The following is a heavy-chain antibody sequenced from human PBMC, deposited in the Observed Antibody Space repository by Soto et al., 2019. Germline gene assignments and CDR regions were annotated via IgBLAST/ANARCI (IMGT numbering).Heavy chain of an antibody. CDR1: NYAFTYNA. CDR2: IGPNSGST. D-gene: IGHD3-16*01. Sequence: QVQLVQSGPEVKKTGASVKVSCKASNYAFTYNAINWVRQAPGHGLEWMGWIGPNSGSTNYAQDLQGRGTMTTDTSTNTAYMELRILRSDDTAIYYCATSSPGGVVQYVDAFDLWGQGALVTVSS. V-gene: IGHV1-18*01. J-gene: IGHJ3*01. CDR3: ATSSPGGVVQYVDAFDL.